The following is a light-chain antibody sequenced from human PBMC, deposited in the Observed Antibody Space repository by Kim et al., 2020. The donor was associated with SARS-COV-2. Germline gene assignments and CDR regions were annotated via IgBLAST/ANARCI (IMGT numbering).Light chain of an antibody. CDR1: SSNIGNNY. CDR3: GTWESSLSAVV. J-gene: IGLJ2*01. Sequence: GQQVNISCSGSSSNIGNNYVSWYQQLPETAPKVLIYDNNRRPSGIPDRFSGSRSGTSATLDITGLQTGDEADYYCGTWESSLSAVVFGGGTQLTVL. CDR2: DNN. V-gene: IGLV1-51*01.